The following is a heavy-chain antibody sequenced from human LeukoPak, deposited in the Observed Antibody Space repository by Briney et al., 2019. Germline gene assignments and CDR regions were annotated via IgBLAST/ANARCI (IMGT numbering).Heavy chain of an antibody. V-gene: IGHV4-34*01. CDR1: GGSFSGYY. Sequence: SETLSLTCAVYGGSFSGYYWSWIRQPPGKGLEWIGEINHSGSTNYNPSLKSRVTISVDTSKNQFSLKLSSVTAADTAVYYCARGPFVSLFGYSSSWYLPRYGMDVWGQGTTVTVSS. D-gene: IGHD6-13*01. J-gene: IGHJ6*02. CDR2: INHSGST. CDR3: ARGPFVSLFGYSSSWYLPRYGMDV.